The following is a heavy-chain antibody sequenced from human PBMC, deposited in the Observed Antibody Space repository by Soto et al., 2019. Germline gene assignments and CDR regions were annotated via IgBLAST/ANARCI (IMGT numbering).Heavy chain of an antibody. CDR1: GGSVRSGSYY. CDR2: IYYSGST. V-gene: IGHV4-61*01. J-gene: IGHJ4*02. D-gene: IGHD2-21*02. Sequence: SETLSLTCTVAGGSVRSGSYYWSWIRQPPGKGLEWIGYIYYSGSTNYNPSLKSRVTISVDTSKNQFSLKLSSVTAADTAVYYCARALRAYCGGDCYSAYFDYWGQGTLVTVSS. CDR3: ARALRAYCGGDCYSAYFDY.